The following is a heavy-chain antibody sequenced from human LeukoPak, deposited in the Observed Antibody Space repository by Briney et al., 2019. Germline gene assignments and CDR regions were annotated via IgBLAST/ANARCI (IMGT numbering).Heavy chain of an antibody. J-gene: IGHJ4*02. CDR1: GGSISNYY. Sequence: PSETLSLTCTVSGGSISNYYWSWIRQPPGKGLEWIGYIYYSGSTNYNPSLKSRVTISVDTSKNQFSLKLSSVTAADTAVYYCARVSHDSSGYSPFEYWGQGTLVTVSS. V-gene: IGHV4-59*08. CDR3: ARVSHDSSGYSPFEY. D-gene: IGHD3-22*01. CDR2: IYYSGST.